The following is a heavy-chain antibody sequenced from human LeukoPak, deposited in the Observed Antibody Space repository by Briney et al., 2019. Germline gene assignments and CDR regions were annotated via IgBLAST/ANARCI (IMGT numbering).Heavy chain of an antibody. CDR2: IYYSGST. CDR3: ARLGVVLAATQIDH. CDR1: GGSISSSGYN. Sequence: SETLSLTCTVSGGSISSSGYNWGWIRQPPGKGLEWIGSIYYSGSTYYNPSLKSRVTISVDTSKNQFSLKLNSVTAADTAVYYCARLGVVLAATQIDHWGQGTLVTVSS. D-gene: IGHD2-15*01. J-gene: IGHJ4*02. V-gene: IGHV4-39*01.